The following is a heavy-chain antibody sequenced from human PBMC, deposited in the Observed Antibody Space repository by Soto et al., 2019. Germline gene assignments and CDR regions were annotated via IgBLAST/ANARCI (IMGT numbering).Heavy chain of an antibody. CDR1: GGTFSSYA. Sequence: QVQLVQSGAEVKKPGSSVKVSCKASGGTFSSYAISWVRQAPGQGLEWMGGIIPIFGTANYAQKFQGRVTITADEATSTAYMELSSLRSEDTAVYYCARGPAAAVPIAEYFQHWGQGTLVTVSS. V-gene: IGHV1-69*01. CDR2: IIPIFGTA. J-gene: IGHJ1*01. CDR3: ARGPAAAVPIAEYFQH. D-gene: IGHD6-13*01.